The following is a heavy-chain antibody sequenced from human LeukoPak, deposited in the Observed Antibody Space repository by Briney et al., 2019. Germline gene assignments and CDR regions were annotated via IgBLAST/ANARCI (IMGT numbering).Heavy chain of an antibody. J-gene: IGHJ4*02. Sequence: PGGSLRLSCAASGFTVSSNYMSWVRQAPGKGLEWVSVIYSGGTTHYADSVKGRFTISRDNSKNTLYLQMNSLRAEDTAVYYCARTGYSGSWYSLFDYWGQGTLVTVSS. D-gene: IGHD6-13*01. CDR3: ARTGYSGSWYSLFDY. V-gene: IGHV3-53*01. CDR2: IYSGGTT. CDR1: GFTVSSNY.